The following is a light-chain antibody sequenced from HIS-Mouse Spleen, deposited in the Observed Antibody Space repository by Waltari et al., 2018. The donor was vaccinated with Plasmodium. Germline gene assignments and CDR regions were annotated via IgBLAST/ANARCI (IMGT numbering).Light chain of an antibody. CDR3: CSYAGSYTYWV. V-gene: IGLV2-11*01. CDR2: DVS. J-gene: IGLJ3*02. CDR1: SSDVGGYNY. Sequence: QSALTQPRSVSGSPGQSVTISCTGTSSDVGGYNYVSWDQQHPRKAPKLMIYDVSKRPSGVPGRFSGSKSGNTASLTISGLQAEDEADYYCCSYAGSYTYWVFGGGTKLTVL.